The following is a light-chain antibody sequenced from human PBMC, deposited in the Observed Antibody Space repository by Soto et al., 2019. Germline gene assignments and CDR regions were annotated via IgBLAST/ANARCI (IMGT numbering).Light chain of an antibody. V-gene: IGKV3-11*01. Sequence: EIVLTQSPATLSLSPGERATLSCRASQTVSSYLAWYQQKPGQAPRLLVYDASDRATGIPARFSDSGSGTDFTLTISSLEPEDFAVYYCQQRRTFGQGTRLEIK. J-gene: IGKJ5*01. CDR2: DAS. CDR1: QTVSSY. CDR3: QQRRT.